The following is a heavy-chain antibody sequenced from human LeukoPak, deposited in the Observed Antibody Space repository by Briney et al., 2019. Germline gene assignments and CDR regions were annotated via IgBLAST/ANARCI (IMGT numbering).Heavy chain of an antibody. CDR2: IYYSGGT. V-gene: IGHV4-59*01. Sequence: SETLSLTCTVSGGSISSYYWSWIRQPPGKGLEWIGYIYYSGGTNYNPSLKSRVTISVDTSKNQFSLKLSSVTAADTAVYYCARDSSGNSIDYWGQGTLVTVSS. CDR1: GGSISSYY. J-gene: IGHJ4*02. CDR3: ARDSSGNSIDY. D-gene: IGHD6-19*01.